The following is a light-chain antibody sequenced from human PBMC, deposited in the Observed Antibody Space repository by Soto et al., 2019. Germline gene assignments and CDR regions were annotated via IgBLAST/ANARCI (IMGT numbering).Light chain of an antibody. V-gene: IGLV2-14*01. Sequence: QSVLTQPASVSGSPGQSITISCTGTSSDVGGYNYVSWYQQHPGKAPKLMIYEVSHRPSGVSNRFSGSKSGNTASLTISGLQADDEADYYCSSYTSSSTVVFGGGTKVTVL. CDR1: SSDVGGYNY. CDR2: EVS. J-gene: IGLJ2*01. CDR3: SSYTSSSTVV.